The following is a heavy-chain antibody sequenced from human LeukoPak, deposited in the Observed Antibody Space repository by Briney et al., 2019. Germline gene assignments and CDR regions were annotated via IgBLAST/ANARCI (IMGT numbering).Heavy chain of an antibody. D-gene: IGHD2-2*03. J-gene: IGHJ4*02. Sequence: GESLKISCKGSGYTFTSYWIGWVRQMPGKGLEWMGIFYPGDSDTRYSPSFQGQVTMSADKSITTAYLQWSSLKASDTAMYFCARLGYCSRGTCYAFDYWGQGTLVNVSS. CDR3: ARLGYCSRGTCYAFDY. CDR1: GYTFTSYW. CDR2: FYPGDSDT. V-gene: IGHV5-51*01.